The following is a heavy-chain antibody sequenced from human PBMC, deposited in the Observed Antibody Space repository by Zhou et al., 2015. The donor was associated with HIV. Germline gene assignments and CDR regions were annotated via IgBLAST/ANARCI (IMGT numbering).Heavy chain of an antibody. CDR1: GFKFYDYG. CDR2: INWNGGLI. J-gene: IGHJ4*02. V-gene: IGHV3-20*04. CDR3: ARVTVSGYGFRGYSEY. Sequence: EVQLVESGGGVIRPGGSLRLSCEASGFKFYDYGMTWVRQAPGKGLEWVSGINWNGGLIGYADSVKGRFTISRDNAKNSVELVMNSLRAEDTALYYCARVTVSGYGFRGYSEYWGQGARVTVSS. D-gene: IGHD5-12*01.